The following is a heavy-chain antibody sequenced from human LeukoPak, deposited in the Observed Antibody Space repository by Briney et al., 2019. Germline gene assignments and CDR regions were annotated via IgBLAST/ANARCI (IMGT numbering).Heavy chain of an antibody. J-gene: IGHJ4*02. CDR2: FDPEDGET. D-gene: IGHD3-10*01. V-gene: IGHV1-24*01. CDR3: ATVRAYYYGSGSYYS. CDR1: GYTLTELS. Sequence: ASVKISCKVSGYTLTELSMHWVRQAPGKGLEWMGGFDPEDGETIYAQKFQGRVTMTEDTSTDTAYMELSSLRSEDTAVYYCATVRAYYYGSGSYYSWGQGTLVTVSS.